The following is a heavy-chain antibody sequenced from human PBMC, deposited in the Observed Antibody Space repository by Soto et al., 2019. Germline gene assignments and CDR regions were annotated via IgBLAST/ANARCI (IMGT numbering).Heavy chain of an antibody. J-gene: IGHJ4*02. Sequence: GGSLRLSCAASGFTFSSYAMSWVRQAPGKGLEWVSAISGSGGSTYYADSVKGRFTISRDNSKNTLYLQMNSLRAEDTAVYYWAKRPPLNPGRGAPAVFARAYGGRGTVFTVSS. CDR2: ISGSGGST. V-gene: IGHV3-23*01. CDR3: AKRPPLNPGRGAPAVFARAY. D-gene: IGHD3-3*01. CDR1: GFTFSSYA.